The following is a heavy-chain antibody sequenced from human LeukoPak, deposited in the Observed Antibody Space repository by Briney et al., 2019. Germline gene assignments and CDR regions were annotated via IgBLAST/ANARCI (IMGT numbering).Heavy chain of an antibody. CDR1: GFTFSSYA. D-gene: IGHD2-15*01. J-gene: IGHJ4*02. V-gene: IGHV3-30-3*01. Sequence: GGSLRLSCAASGFTFSSYAMHWVRQAPGKGLEGGAVISYDGSNKYYADSVKGRFTISRDNSKNTLYLQMNSLRAEDTAVYYCARWGPCSGGSCYLHYFDYWGQGTLVTVSS. CDR2: ISYDGSNK. CDR3: ARWGPCSGGSCYLHYFDY.